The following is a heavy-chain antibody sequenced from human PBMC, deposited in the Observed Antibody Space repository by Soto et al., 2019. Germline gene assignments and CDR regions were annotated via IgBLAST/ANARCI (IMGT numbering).Heavy chain of an antibody. CDR3: ARGLAALPVFAFDT. CDR2: IYWSGDE. V-gene: IGHV2-5*01. Sequence: SGPTLVNPTQTLTLTCSFSGFSLSTSGVGVGWIRQPPGKALEWLAHIYWSGDEHYRPSLKSRLSITKDTAKNQVVLTMTDMDPVDTATYYCARGLAALPVFAFDTWGQGTMVTVSS. J-gene: IGHJ3*02. CDR1: GFSLSTSGVG. D-gene: IGHD6-6*01.